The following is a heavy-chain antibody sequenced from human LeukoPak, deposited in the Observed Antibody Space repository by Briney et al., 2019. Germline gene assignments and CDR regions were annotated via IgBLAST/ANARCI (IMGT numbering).Heavy chain of an antibody. CDR2: INSDGSYT. J-gene: IGHJ3*02. CDR1: GFTFSNYW. D-gene: IGHD2-15*01. V-gene: IGHV3-74*03. Sequence: GGSLRLSCAASGFTFSNYWIHWVRQAPGKGLVWASLINSDGSYTKYADSVKGRFTISRDNAKNTLYLQMDSLRAEDTAVYYCARRLYCGGGNCYSNDAFDIWGQGTMVTVSS. CDR3: ARRLYCGGGNCYSNDAFDI.